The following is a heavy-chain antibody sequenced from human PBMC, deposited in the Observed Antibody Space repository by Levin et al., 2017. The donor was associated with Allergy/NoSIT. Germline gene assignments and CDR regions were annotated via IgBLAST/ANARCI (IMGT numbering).Heavy chain of an antibody. CDR1: GYTFTGYY. Sequence: ASVKVSCKASGYTFTGYYMHWVRQAPGQGLEWMGWINPNSGGTNYAQKFQGRVTMTRDTSISTAYMELSRLRSDDTAVYYCARGSGSYYHNWYFDLWGRGTLVTVSS. CDR3: ARGSGSYYHNWYFDL. J-gene: IGHJ2*01. D-gene: IGHD3-10*01. CDR2: INPNSGGT. V-gene: IGHV1-2*02.